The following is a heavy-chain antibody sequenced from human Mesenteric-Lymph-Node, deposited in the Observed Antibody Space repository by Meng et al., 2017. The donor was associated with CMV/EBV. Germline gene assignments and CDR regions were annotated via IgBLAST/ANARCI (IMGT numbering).Heavy chain of an antibody. CDR1: GFTFGYYE. CDR2: IRGSGSDT. J-gene: IGHJ6*02. D-gene: IGHD4-17*01. Sequence: GESLKISCAASGFTFGYYEMNWVRQAPGKGLEWVAYIRGSGSDTYYADSVKGRFTISRDNAKNSLYLQMNSLRAADTAVYYCAKGLYGDYVYGMDVWGQGTTVTVSS. V-gene: IGHV3-48*03. CDR3: AKGLYGDYVYGMDV.